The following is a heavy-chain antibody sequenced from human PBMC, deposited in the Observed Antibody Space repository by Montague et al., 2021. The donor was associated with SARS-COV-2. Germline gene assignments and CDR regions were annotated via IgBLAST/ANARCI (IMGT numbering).Heavy chain of an antibody. V-gene: IGHV4-34*01. CDR3: ARGTKLTYYYDSSGYYPSGY. CDR1: GGSFSGYY. J-gene: IGHJ4*02. D-gene: IGHD3-22*01. CDR2: INHSGST. Sequence: SETLSLTCAVYGGSFSGYYWSWIRQPPGKGLEWIGEINHSGSTNYNPSLKSRVTISVDTSKNQFSLKLCSVTAADTAVYYCARGTKLTYYYDSSGYYPSGYWGQGTLVTVSS.